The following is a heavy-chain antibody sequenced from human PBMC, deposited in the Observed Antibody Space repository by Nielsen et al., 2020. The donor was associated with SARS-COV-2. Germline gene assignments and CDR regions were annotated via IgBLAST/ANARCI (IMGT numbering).Heavy chain of an antibody. V-gene: IGHV3-23*01. CDR2: ISASGAST. J-gene: IGHJ4*01. Sequence: GESLKISCAASGFTFSNYVMNWVRQSPGKGLEWVSAISASGASTYYADSVKGRFTIYRDNSKNTLYLQMNSLEIEDTADYYCAAKYGGEWLAVFAYWGQGTQVTVSS. CDR3: AAKYGGEWLAVFAY. D-gene: IGHD6-19*01. CDR1: GFTFSNYV.